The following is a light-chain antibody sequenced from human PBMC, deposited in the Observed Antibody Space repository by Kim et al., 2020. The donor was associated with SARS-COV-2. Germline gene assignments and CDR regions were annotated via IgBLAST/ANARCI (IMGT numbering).Light chain of an antibody. V-gene: IGKV3-11*01. CDR2: HAS. Sequence: EIVLTQSPATLSLSPGERATLSCRASQSVSTYLAWYQQKPGQAPRLLIYHASNRATGIPARFSGGGSGTDFTLTISSLEPEDFAVYYCQQRSTWPLSFGGGTKVDIK. CDR3: QQRSTWPLS. CDR1: QSVSTY. J-gene: IGKJ4*01.